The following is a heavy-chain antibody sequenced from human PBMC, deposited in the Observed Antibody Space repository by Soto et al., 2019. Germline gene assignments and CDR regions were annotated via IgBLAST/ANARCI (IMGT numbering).Heavy chain of an antibody. CDR2: INHSGST. V-gene: IGHV4-34*01. D-gene: IGHD2-2*01. J-gene: IGHJ4*02. CDR1: GYSISSGYY. CDR3: ARDSGVVVPAAIAAGNSRFEARGVCFDY. Sequence: KPSETLSLTCAVSGYSISSGYYWSWIRQPPGKGLEWIGEINHSGSTNYNPSLKSRVTISVDTSKNQFSLKLSSVTAADTAVYYCARDSGVVVPAAIAAGNSRFEARGVCFDYWGQGTLVTVSS.